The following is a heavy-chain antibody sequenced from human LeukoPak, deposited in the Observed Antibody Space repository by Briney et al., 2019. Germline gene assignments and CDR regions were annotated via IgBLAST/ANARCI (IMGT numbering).Heavy chain of an antibody. J-gene: IGHJ3*02. V-gene: IGHV4-59*08. Sequence: PSETLSLTCTVSGGSISSYYWSWIRQPPGKRLEWIGHTYYSGSTNYNPSLKSRVTISVDTSKNQFSLKLSSVTAADTAVYYCARQFSYYDSSLDAFDIWGQGTMVTVSS. CDR2: TYYSGST. CDR3: ARQFSYYDSSLDAFDI. CDR1: GGSISSYY. D-gene: IGHD3-22*01.